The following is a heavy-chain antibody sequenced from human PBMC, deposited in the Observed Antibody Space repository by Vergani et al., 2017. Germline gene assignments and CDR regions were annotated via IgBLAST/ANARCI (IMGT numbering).Heavy chain of an antibody. J-gene: IGHJ5*02. Sequence: QVQLVQSGAEVKKPGASVKVSCKASGYTFTGYYMHWVRQAPGQGLEWMGWINPNSGGTNYAQKFQGRVTMTRDTSISTAYMELSRLRSDDTAVDYCARDRGELLLRYNWFDPWGQGTLVTVSS. D-gene: IGHD3-10*01. CDR3: ARDRGELLLRYNWFDP. CDR1: GYTFTGYY. V-gene: IGHV1-2*02. CDR2: INPNSGGT.